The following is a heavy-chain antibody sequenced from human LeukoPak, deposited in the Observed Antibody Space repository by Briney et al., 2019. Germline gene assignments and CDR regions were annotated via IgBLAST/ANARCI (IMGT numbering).Heavy chain of an antibody. D-gene: IGHD3-10*01. Sequence: GGSLRLSCETSGFIFSSYTMNWVRQAPGKGLEWVSVIYSGGSTYYADSVKGRFTISRDNSKNTLYLQMNSLRAEDTAVYYCARGHGSGSYPFDYWGQGTLVTVSS. CDR2: IYSGGST. J-gene: IGHJ4*02. CDR3: ARGHGSGSYPFDY. V-gene: IGHV3-53*01. CDR1: GFIFSSYT.